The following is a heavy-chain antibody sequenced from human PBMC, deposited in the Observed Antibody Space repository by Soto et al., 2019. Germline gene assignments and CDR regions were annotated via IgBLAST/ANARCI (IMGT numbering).Heavy chain of an antibody. V-gene: IGHV1-58*01. CDR2: IVVGRGNT. Sequence: SVNVARKASGFSFTSSPVEWGRQARGQRLEWIGWIVVGRGNTNYAQKFQERVTITTDKSTSTAYMELSSLRSEDTAVYYCARAVDSQVAFDIWGQGTMVTVSS. J-gene: IGHJ3*02. CDR3: ARAVDSQVAFDI. D-gene: IGHD2-15*01. CDR1: GFSFTSSP.